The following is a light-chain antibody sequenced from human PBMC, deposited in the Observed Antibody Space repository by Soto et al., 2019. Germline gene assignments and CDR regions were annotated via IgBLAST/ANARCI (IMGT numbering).Light chain of an antibody. CDR2: GAS. CDR3: QQYGSSPIT. J-gene: IGKJ5*01. Sequence: EIVLTQSPGTLSLSPGEGATLSCRASQSVSSNYLAWYQQKPGQAPRLLIYGASSRATGIPDRFSGSGSGTDFSLTISRLEPEDFAAYFCQQYGSSPITFGQGTRLEIK. V-gene: IGKV3-20*01. CDR1: QSVSSNY.